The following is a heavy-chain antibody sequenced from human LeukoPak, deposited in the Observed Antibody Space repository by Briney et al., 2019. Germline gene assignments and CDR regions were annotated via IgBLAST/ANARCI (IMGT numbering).Heavy chain of an antibody. CDR2: ISGSGGST. Sequence: GGALRLSCAASGFTFSSYAMSWVRQAPGKGLEGVSAISGSGGSTYYADSVKGRFTISRDNSKNTLYLQMNSLRAEATPVYYCPKDGSYCSSTSCRTYYYYYGIDVWGQGTTVTVSS. CDR1: GFTFSSYA. J-gene: IGHJ6*02. CDR3: PKDGSYCSSTSCRTYYYYYGIDV. D-gene: IGHD2-2*01. V-gene: IGHV3-23*01.